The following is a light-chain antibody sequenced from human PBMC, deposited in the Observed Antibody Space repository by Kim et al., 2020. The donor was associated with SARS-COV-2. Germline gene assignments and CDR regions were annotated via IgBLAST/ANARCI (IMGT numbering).Light chain of an antibody. CDR3: QQFGYSAYT. CDR2: SAS. CDR1: QSIDGTY. V-gene: IGKV3-20*01. Sequence: SPGDRATLSCRARQSIDGTYIAWYQQKPGQPPRRLIYSASSRAIGIPDRFSGSGSGTDFSLTISRLEPEDFAVYFCQQFGYSAYTFGQGTRVEIK. J-gene: IGKJ2*01.